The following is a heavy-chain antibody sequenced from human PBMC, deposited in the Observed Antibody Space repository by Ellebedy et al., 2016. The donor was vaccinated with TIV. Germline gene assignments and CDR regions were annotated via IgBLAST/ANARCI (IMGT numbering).Heavy chain of an antibody. D-gene: IGHD2-15*01. CDR3: ARDPSVVVVAATPDDYYYGMDV. CDR1: GFTFSSYA. Sequence: GESLKISCAASGFTFSSYAMHWVRQAPGKGLETEAVISYDGSNKYYADSVKGRFTISRDNSKNTLYLQMNSLRAEDTAVYYCARDPSVVVVAATPDDYYYGMDVWGQGTTVTVSS. CDR2: ISYDGSNK. V-gene: IGHV3-30-3*01. J-gene: IGHJ6*02.